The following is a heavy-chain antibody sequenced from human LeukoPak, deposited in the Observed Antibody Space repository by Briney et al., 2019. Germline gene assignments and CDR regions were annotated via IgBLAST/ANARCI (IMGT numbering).Heavy chain of an antibody. CDR3: ARDEKGYCSSTSFLIDY. CDR1: RYTFTGYD. J-gene: IGHJ4*02. CDR2: FNPNSGGT. V-gene: IGHV1-2*02. Sequence: ASVKGSCMATRYTFTGYDMHWVRKARGQGQEWPGWFNPNSGGTNYAQKFQGRVTMTRDTSISTDYMELSRLRSDDAAVYYCARDEKGYCSSTSFLIDYWGQGTLVTVSS. D-gene: IGHD2-2*01.